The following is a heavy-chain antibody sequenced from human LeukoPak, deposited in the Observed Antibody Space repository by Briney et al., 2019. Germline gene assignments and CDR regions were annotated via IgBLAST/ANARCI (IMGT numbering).Heavy chain of an antibody. J-gene: IGHJ3*02. CDR2: IRYDGSNK. D-gene: IGHD3-9*01. CDR3: AKDCLTGSLCAFDI. V-gene: IGHV3-30*02. Sequence: GGSLRLSCAASGFTFSSYGMHWVRQAPDKGLEWVAFIRYDGSNKYYADSVKGRFTISRDNSKNTLYLQMNSLRAEDTAVYYCAKDCLTGSLCAFDIWGQGTMVTVSS. CDR1: GFTFSSYG.